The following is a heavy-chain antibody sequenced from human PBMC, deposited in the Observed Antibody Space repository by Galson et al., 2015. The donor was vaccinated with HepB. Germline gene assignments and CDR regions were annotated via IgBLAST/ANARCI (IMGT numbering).Heavy chain of an antibody. CDR1: GFTFSSYG. D-gene: IGHD5-12*01. Sequence: SLRLSCAASGFTFSSYGMHWVRQAPGKGLEWVAVISYDGSNKYYADSVKGRFTISRDNSKNTLYLQMNSLRAEDTAVYYCAKVGYSGYDGPGAFDIWGQGTMVTVSS. J-gene: IGHJ3*02. CDR3: AKVGYSGYDGPGAFDI. CDR2: ISYDGSNK. V-gene: IGHV3-30*18.